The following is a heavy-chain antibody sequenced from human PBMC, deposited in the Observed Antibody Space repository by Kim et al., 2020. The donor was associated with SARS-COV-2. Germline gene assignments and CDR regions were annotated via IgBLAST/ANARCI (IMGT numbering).Heavy chain of an antibody. CDR2: TRNKAKSYTT. CDR3: ARVSSPQLSYAFDI. CDR1: GFTFSDHY. J-gene: IGHJ3*02. V-gene: IGHV3-72*01. Sequence: GGSLRLSCAASGFTFSDHYMDWVRQAPGKGLEWVGRTRNKAKSYTTEYAASVIGRFTISRDDSKNSLYLQMNSLKTEDTAVYFCARVSSPQLSYAFDIWGQGTMVTVSS. D-gene: IGHD1-1*01.